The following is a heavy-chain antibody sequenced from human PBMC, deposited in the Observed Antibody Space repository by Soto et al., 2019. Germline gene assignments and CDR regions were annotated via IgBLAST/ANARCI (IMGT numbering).Heavy chain of an antibody. CDR1: GFTFSSYS. D-gene: IGHD4-17*01. CDR2: ISSSSSTI. CDR3: ARLKVRRYEGDYFLFDP. V-gene: IGHV3-48*01. J-gene: IGHJ5*02. Sequence: GGSLRLSCAASGFTFSSYSMNWVRQAPGKGLEWVSYISSSSSTIYYADSVKGRFTISRDNAKNSLYLQMNSLRAEDTAVYYCARLKVRRYEGDYFLFDPWGQGTLVTVSS.